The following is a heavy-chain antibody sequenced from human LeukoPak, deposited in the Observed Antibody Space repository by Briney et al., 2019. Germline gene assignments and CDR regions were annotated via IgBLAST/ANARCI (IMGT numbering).Heavy chain of an antibody. CDR2: IKQDGSEK. V-gene: IGHV3-7*03. CDR3: ARPAYGSGSYYLYYFDY. Sequence: GGSLRLSCAASGFTFSSYWMSWVRQAPGKGLEWVANIKQDGSEKYYVDSEKGRFTISRDNAKNSLYLQMNSLRAEDTAVYYCARPAYGSGSYYLYYFDYWGQGTLVTVSS. D-gene: IGHD3-10*01. J-gene: IGHJ4*02. CDR1: GFTFSSYW.